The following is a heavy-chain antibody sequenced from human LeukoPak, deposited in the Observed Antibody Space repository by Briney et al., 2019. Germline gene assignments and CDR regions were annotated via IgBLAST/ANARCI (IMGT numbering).Heavy chain of an antibody. CDR2: IWYDGSNK. D-gene: IGHD3-10*01. V-gene: IGHV3-30*12. CDR3: ARGFSGTMVRGVMGGVDY. Sequence: GGSLRLSCAASGFTFSSYGMHWVRQAPGKGLEWVAVIWYDGSNKYYAHSVKGRFTISRDNSKNTLYLQMKSLRAEDTAVYYCARGFSGTMVRGVMGGVDYWGQETLVTVSS. CDR1: GFTFSSYG. J-gene: IGHJ4*02.